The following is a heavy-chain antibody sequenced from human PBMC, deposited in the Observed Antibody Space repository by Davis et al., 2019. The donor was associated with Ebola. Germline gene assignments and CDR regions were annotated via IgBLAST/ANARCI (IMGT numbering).Heavy chain of an antibody. J-gene: IGHJ6*02. CDR2: ISSSSSYI. CDR1: GFTFGSYS. V-gene: IGHV3-21*01. CDR3: ARKPGYYYGSGSPYYYGMDV. D-gene: IGHD3-10*01. Sequence: PGGSLRLSCAASGFTFGSYSMNWVRQAPGKGLEWVSSISSSSSYIYYADSVKGRFTISRDNAKNSLYLQMNSLRAEDTAVYYCARKPGYYYGSGSPYYYGMDVWGQGTTVTVSS.